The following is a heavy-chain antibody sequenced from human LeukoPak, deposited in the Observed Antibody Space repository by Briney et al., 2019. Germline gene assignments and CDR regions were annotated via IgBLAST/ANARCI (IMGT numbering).Heavy chain of an antibody. D-gene: IGHD3-16*02. Sequence: PGGSLRLSCAASGFTFSSYAMSWVRQAPGKGLEWVSGISGSGGSTYYADSLKGRFTISRDNSKNTLYLQMNSLRAEDTAVYYCAKVSDYDYVWGSHRSYYSHYWGQGTLVTVSS. CDR3: AKVSDYDYVWGSHRSYYSHY. CDR2: ISGSGGST. J-gene: IGHJ4*02. CDR1: GFTFSSYA. V-gene: IGHV3-23*01.